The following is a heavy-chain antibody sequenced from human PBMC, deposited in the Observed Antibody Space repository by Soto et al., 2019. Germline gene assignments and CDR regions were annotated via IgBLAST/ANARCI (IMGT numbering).Heavy chain of an antibody. Sequence: PGGSLRLSCAASGFTFRDYAMTWVRQAPGKGLECVSSIYGSGAKTFYARSVEGRFTISRDNIKNTLDLHMNGLRADDTAVYYCVKEFSFSYSVSVLHDWGQGTLVTVSS. D-gene: IGHD3-10*02. J-gene: IGHJ4*02. CDR3: VKEFSFSYSVSVLHD. CDR1: GFTFRDYA. V-gene: IGHV3-23*01. CDR2: IYGSGAKT.